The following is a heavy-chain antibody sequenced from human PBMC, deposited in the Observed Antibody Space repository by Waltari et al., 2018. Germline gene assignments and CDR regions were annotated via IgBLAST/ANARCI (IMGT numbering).Heavy chain of an antibody. CDR1: VGTFSSYT. J-gene: IGHJ4*02. D-gene: IGHD3-10*01. Sequence: QVQLVQSGAEVKKPGSSVKVSCKASVGTFSSYTISWVRQAPGQGLEGMGRSNPILGIANYAQKFQGRVTITADKSTSTAYMELSSLRSEDTAVYYCARASGSGSFVALAFDYWGQGTLVTVSS. CDR2: SNPILGIA. CDR3: ARASGSGSFVALAFDY. V-gene: IGHV1-69*02.